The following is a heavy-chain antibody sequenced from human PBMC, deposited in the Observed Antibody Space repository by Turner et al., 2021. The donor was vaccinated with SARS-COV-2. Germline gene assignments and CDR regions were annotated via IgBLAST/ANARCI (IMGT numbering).Heavy chain of an antibody. CDR2: ILYDGSDQ. J-gene: IGHJ4*02. D-gene: IGHD3-22*01. CDR1: GFIFDDYG. CDR3: AKDHYYDSTGSIGN. Sequence: QVHLVESGGGAAQPGGSLRLSCVAYGFIFDDYGMHWVRQAPGKGLEWLAVILYDGSDQYYAGSAEGRFTISRDNGNKTLFLQINSLRPEDTAMYYCAKDHYYDSTGSIGNWGQGTLVTVSS. V-gene: IGHV3-30*18.